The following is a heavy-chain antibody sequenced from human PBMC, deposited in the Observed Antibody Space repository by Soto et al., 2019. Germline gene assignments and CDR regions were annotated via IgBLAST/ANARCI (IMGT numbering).Heavy chain of an antibody. J-gene: IGHJ6*02. CDR3: ARGNLFYYYYYGMDV. V-gene: IGHV4-34*01. CDR1: GGSFSGYY. D-gene: IGHD3-10*01. CDR2: INHSGST. Sequence: SETLSLTCAVYGGSFSGYYWSWIRQPPGKGLEWIGEINHSGSTNYNPSLKSRVTISVDTSKNQFSLKLSSVTAADTAVYYCARGNLFYYYYYGMDVWG.